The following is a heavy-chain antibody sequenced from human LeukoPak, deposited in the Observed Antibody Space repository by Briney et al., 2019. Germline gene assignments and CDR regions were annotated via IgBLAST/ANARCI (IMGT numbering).Heavy chain of an antibody. V-gene: IGHV3-48*03. Sequence: PGGSLRLSCAASGFTFSSYEMNWVRQAPGKGLEWFSYISSSGGTIYYADSVKGRFTISRDNAKNSLYLQMNSLRAEDTAVYYCARDRYYYDSSGYTNWGPGTLVTVSS. CDR3: ARDRYYYDSSGYTN. J-gene: IGHJ4*02. CDR2: ISSSGGTI. CDR1: GFTFSSYE. D-gene: IGHD3-22*01.